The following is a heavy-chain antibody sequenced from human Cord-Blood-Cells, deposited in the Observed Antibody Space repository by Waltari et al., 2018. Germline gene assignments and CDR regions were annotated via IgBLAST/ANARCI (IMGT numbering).Heavy chain of an antibody. CDR1: GFTFSSYS. V-gene: IGHV3-21*01. CDR2: ISSSSSYI. J-gene: IGHJ3*02. Sequence: EVQLVESGGGLVKPGGSLRLSCAASGFTFSSYSMNWVRQAPGKGLEVVSSISSSSSYIYYADSVKGRFTISRDNAKNALYLQMNSLRAEDTAVYYCARRDDAFDIWGQGTMVTVSS. CDR3: ARRDDAFDI.